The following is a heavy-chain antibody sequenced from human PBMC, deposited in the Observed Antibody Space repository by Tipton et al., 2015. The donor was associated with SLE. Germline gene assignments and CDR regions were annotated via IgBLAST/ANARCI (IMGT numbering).Heavy chain of an antibody. D-gene: IGHD4-23*01. CDR3: ARRGNQDY. CDR2: IYYSGST. Sequence: LRLSCTVSGGSISSSSYYWGWIRQPPGKGLEWIGSIYYSGSTYYNPSLKSRVTISVDTSKNQFSLKLSSVTAADTAVYYCARRGNQDYWGQGTLVTVSS. J-gene: IGHJ4*02. CDR1: GGSISSSSYY. V-gene: IGHV4-39*01.